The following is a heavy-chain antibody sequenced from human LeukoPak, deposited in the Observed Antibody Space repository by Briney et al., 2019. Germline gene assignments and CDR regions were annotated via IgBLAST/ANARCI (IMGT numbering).Heavy chain of an antibody. D-gene: IGHD1-26*01. Sequence: SETLSLTCTVSGGSISSHYGSGIRQPPGKGLEWIGCRYENRGTNYNPSLESRVTLSVDTSKNQFSLRLTSVTAADTAVYFCARDSGSCSFASWGQGTLVTVSS. CDR1: GGSISSHY. CDR2: RYENRGT. V-gene: IGHV4-59*11. J-gene: IGHJ4*02. CDR3: ARDSGSCSFAS.